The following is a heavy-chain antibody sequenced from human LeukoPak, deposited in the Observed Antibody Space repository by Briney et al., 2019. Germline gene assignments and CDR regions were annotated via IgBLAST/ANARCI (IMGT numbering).Heavy chain of an antibody. J-gene: IGHJ2*01. CDR3: ATPGGGVFHWYFDL. CDR2: INPNSGGT. CDR1: GYTFTGYY. D-gene: IGHD2-8*02. Sequence: ASVKVSCKASGYTFTGYYMHWVRQAPGQGLEWMGWINPNSGGTNYAQKFQGRVTMTRDTSISTAYMELSRLRFDDTAVYYCATPGGGVFHWYFDLWGRGTLVTVSS. V-gene: IGHV1-2*02.